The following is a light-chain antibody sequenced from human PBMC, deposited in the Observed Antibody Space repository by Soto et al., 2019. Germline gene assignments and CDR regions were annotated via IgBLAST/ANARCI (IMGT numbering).Light chain of an antibody. CDR2: AAS. V-gene: IGKV3-15*01. J-gene: IGKJ4*01. CDR3: QHYNNWPPLT. Sequence: DIVMTQSPATLSVSPGQRVTLSCRASQSVSSNLAWYQHKPGQAPRLLIFAASTRATGIPARFSGSGSVTEFTLTISSLQSEDFGIYYCQHYNNWPPLTFGEGTKVEIK. CDR1: QSVSSN.